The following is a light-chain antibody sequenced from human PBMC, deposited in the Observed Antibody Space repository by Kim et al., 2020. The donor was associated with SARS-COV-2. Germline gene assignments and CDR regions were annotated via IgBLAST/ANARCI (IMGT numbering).Light chain of an antibody. CDR1: KLGDKF. CDR2: QDN. Sequence: VSVAPGQTANIRCSGDKLGDKFACWYQRKPGQSPVLVIYQDNKRPAGIPERFAGSNSGNTATLTISGTQAMDEADYYCQAWDSKVVFGGGTQLTVL. CDR3: QAWDSKVV. J-gene: IGLJ2*01. V-gene: IGLV3-1*01.